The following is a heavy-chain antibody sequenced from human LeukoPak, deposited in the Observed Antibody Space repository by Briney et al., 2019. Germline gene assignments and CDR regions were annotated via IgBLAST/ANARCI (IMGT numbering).Heavy chain of an antibody. CDR2: INWNGGST. J-gene: IGHJ4*02. CDR1: GFTFDDYG. Sequence: PGGSLRLSCAASGFTFDDYGMSWVRQAPGKGLEWVSGINWNGGSTGYADSVKGRFTISRDNAKNSLYLQMNSLRAEDTALYYCARDHCSGGSCYIDYWGQGTLVTVSS. CDR3: ARDHCSGGSCYIDY. D-gene: IGHD2-15*01. V-gene: IGHV3-20*04.